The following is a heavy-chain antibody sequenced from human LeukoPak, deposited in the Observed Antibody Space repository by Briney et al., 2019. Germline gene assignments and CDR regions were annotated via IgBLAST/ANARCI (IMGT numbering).Heavy chain of an antibody. CDR1: GFTFSSYC. Sequence: AESLSLSCAASGFTFSSYCVNWVRQAPGKGLEWVASISSSGTYVYNADSVKGRFNISRDNVSISLSLQMNRLGADDAGVYYCARVSSKQWAGYLHDGLDIWGKGRMVSV. CDR3: ARVSSKQWAGYLHDGLDI. D-gene: IGHD3/OR15-3a*01. CDR2: ISSSGTYV. J-gene: IGHJ3*02. V-gene: IGHV3-21*01.